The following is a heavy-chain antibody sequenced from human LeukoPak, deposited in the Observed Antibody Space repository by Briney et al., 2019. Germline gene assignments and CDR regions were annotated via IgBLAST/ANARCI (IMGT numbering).Heavy chain of an antibody. J-gene: IGHJ4*02. V-gene: IGHV3-30*18. CDR3: AKDNGDHAIDY. CDR1: GFTFSTYA. CDR2: VSVDGSHK. Sequence: GGSLRLSCAASGFTFSTYAMHWVRQAPGKGLEWVAFVSVDGSHKDYGGSVKGRFTISRDNTKNTLYLQMNSLRAEDTAVYYCAKDNGDHAIDYWAQGTMVTVSS. D-gene: IGHD4-17*01.